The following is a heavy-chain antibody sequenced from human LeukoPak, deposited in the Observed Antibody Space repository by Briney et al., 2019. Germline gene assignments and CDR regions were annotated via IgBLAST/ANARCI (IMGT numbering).Heavy chain of an antibody. CDR3: ARKSTAVQGAFDI. CDR2: INHSAST. D-gene: IGHD1-1*01. CDR1: GGSFSGYY. Sequence: SETLSLTCAVYGGSFSGYYWSWIRQPPGKGLEWVGEINHSASTNYSPSLKSRVTISVDTSNNQFSLKLSSMTAADTAVYFCARKSTAVQGAFDIWGQGTMVTVSS. V-gene: IGHV4-34*01. J-gene: IGHJ3*02.